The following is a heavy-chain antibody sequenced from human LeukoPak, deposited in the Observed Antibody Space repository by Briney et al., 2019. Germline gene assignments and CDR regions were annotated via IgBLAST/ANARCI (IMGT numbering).Heavy chain of an antibody. J-gene: IGHJ4*02. CDR3: AKEIGGAYFDY. CDR1: GFIFSNYA. Sequence: GGSLRLSCAASGFIFSNYAMSWVRQGPGKGLEWVSGISGSGGSTYYADSVKGRFTISRDNSKNTLYLQMKSLRAEDTAVYYCAKEIGGAYFDYWGQGTLVTVSS. CDR2: ISGSGGST. V-gene: IGHV3-23*01. D-gene: IGHD4/OR15-4a*01.